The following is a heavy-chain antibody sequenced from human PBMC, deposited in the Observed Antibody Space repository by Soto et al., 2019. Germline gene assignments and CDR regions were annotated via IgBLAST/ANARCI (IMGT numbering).Heavy chain of an antibody. D-gene: IGHD2-2*01. CDR3: ASPGRDCSSTSCYGYFQD. J-gene: IGHJ1*01. CDR2: IYPGDSDT. Sequence: GESLKISCKGSGYSFTNYWIGWVRQMPGKGLEWMGIIYPGDSDTRYSPSFQGQVTISADKSISTAYLQWSGLKASDTAMYYCASPGRDCSSTSCYGYFQDWGQGTLVTVSS. CDR1: GYSFTNYW. V-gene: IGHV5-51*01.